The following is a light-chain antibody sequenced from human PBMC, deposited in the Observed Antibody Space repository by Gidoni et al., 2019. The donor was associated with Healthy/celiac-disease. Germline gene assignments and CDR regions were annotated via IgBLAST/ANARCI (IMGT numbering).Light chain of an antibody. CDR1: QSIISN. Sequence: DIQMTQSPPSLSASVGDRVTITCRSSQSIISNLKWYQQKPGRAPKLLIYAAASLQSAVASRCSGSGCWTDYTLIISSLQPEDVATYYCQQSYSTPPLTFGGGTKVEIK. CDR2: AAA. CDR3: QQSYSTPPLT. V-gene: IGKV1-39*01. J-gene: IGKJ4*01.